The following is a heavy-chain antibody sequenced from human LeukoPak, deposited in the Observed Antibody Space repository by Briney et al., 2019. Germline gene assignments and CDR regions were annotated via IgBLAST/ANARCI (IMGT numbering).Heavy chain of an antibody. CDR3: ARRLGRSFDY. D-gene: IGHD2-21*01. V-gene: IGHV1-3*04. CDR1: GYTFINHA. Sequence: ASVKVSCKASGYTFINHAIHWVRQAPGQRLEWMGWINIGNGNTKYSQNFQGRVTITKDTSATTAYMDLSSLRSEDTAMYYCARRLGRSFDYWGQGTLVTVSS. J-gene: IGHJ4*02. CDR2: INIGNGNT.